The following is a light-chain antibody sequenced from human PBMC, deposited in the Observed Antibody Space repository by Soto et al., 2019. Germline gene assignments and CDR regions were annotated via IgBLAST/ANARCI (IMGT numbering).Light chain of an antibody. CDR3: QQYGSSTLT. CDR2: GAS. CDR1: QSVSSSY. J-gene: IGKJ4*01. V-gene: IGKV3-20*01. Sequence: EIVLTQSPGTLSLSPGXXATLSCRASQSVSSSYLAWYQQKPGQAPRLLIYGASSRATGIPDRFSGSGSGTDFTLTISRLEPEDFAVYYCQQYGSSTLTFGGGTKVEIK.